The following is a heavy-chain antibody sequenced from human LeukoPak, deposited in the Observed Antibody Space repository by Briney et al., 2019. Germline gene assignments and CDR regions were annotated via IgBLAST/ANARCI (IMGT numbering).Heavy chain of an antibody. CDR2: IGYSGTDT. CDR1: GFTFSSFG. J-gene: IGHJ4*02. V-gene: IGHV3-30*02. D-gene: IGHD2-8*02. CDR3: ARDLTDRKYYIAF. Sequence: PGGSLRLSCAASGFTFSSFGIHWVRQAPGEGLEWMAYIGYSGTDTYYADSVKGRFTISRDNSKNTVHLQVNSLRAADTALYSCARDLTDRKYYIAFWGQGTLVTVSS.